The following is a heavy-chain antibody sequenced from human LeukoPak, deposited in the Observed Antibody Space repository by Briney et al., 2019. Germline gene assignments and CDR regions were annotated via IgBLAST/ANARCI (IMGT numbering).Heavy chain of an antibody. V-gene: IGHV3-74*01. Sequence: TGGSLRLSCAASGFTFSAYWMHWVRRAPGKGLVWVSRVNSDGKTTTYADSVKGRFAISRDNAQNTLYLQMNSLSAEDTAVYYCARDYPPDWGQGTLVTVSA. J-gene: IGHJ4*02. CDR1: GFTFSAYW. CDR3: ARDYPPD. CDR2: VNSDGKTT.